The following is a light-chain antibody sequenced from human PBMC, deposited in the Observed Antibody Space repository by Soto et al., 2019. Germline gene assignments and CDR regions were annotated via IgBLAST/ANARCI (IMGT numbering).Light chain of an antibody. Sequence: QSALTQPASVSGSPGQSITISCTGTSSDVGRYNYVSWYQQHPGKAPKLMIYDVGNRPSGASHRFSGSKSGNTASLTTSGLQAEDEADYYCSSYTTSSTYVLGTGTKLTVL. CDR1: SSDVGRYNY. J-gene: IGLJ1*01. CDR3: SSYTTSSTYV. CDR2: DVG. V-gene: IGLV2-14*01.